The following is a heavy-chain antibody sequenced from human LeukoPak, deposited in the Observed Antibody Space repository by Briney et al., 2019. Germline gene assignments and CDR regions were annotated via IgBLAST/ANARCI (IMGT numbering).Heavy chain of an antibody. CDR1: GGSISSSY. CDR2: IYTSGIT. V-gene: IGHV4-4*07. Sequence: PSETLSLTCTVSGGSISSSYWSWTRQPAGKGLEWIGRIYTSGITNYNPSLKSRVTMSVDTSKKQFSLKLTSVTAADTAVYYCARDGSGSGWYWFDPWGQGTLVTVSS. CDR3: ARDGSGSGWYWFDP. D-gene: IGHD6-19*01. J-gene: IGHJ5*02.